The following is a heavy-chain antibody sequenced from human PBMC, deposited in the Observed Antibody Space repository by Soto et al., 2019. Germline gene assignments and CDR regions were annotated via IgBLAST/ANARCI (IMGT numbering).Heavy chain of an antibody. Sequence: GASVKVSCKASGYIFTSYGISWVRQAPGQGLEWMGWISAYNGNTNYAQKLQGRVTMTTDTSTSTAYMELRSLRSDDTAVYYCARKAAVAGTSDFDYWGQGTLVTVSS. V-gene: IGHV1-18*01. CDR2: ISAYNGNT. D-gene: IGHD6-19*01. CDR1: GYIFTSYG. CDR3: ARKAAVAGTSDFDY. J-gene: IGHJ4*02.